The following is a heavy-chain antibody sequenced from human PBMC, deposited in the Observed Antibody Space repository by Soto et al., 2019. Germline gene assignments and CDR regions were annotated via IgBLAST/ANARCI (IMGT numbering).Heavy chain of an antibody. CDR3: ARRGPGTYFDD. Sequence: EVQLLESGGGLVQPGGSLRLSCAASGFTFSSYAMNWVRQAPGKGLEWVSVISGSGGSTYYADSVTGRFTISSDNSKNTLYLHMNSLRAEDTAVYYCARRGPGTYFDDWGQGTLVTVSS. D-gene: IGHD6-13*01. J-gene: IGHJ4*02. V-gene: IGHV3-23*01. CDR1: GFTFSSYA. CDR2: ISGSGGST.